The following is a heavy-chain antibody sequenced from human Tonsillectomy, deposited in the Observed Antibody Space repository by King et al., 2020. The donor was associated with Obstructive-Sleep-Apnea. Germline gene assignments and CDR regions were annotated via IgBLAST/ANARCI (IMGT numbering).Heavy chain of an antibody. V-gene: IGHV3-30-3*01. CDR3: ARGGVPRGWFLLGLDAFDI. J-gene: IGHJ3*02. CDR1: GFTFSIYG. Sequence: VQLVESGGGVVQPGRSLRLSCAASGFTFSIYGMHWVRQAPGKGLEWVAVISYDGTNKYYADSVKGRFTFSRDNSNNTLYLQMNSLRAEDTAVYYCARGGVPRGWFLLGLDAFDIWGQGTMVTVSS. CDR2: ISYDGTNK. D-gene: IGHD6-19*01.